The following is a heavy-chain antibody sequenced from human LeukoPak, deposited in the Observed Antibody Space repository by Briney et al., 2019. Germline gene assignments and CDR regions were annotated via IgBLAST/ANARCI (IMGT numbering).Heavy chain of an antibody. J-gene: IGHJ5*02. CDR2: INPNTGGT. D-gene: IGHD1-26*01. Sequence: ASVKVSCKASGCRFIDYFIHWVRQAPGQGPECMGGINPNTGGTKYVQRFQGRVTMTRDTSSSKADMELSGLNSDDTAIYFCARDVIMGYEQSWFDPWGQGTLVTVSS. CDR1: GCRFIDYF. CDR3: ARDVIMGYEQSWFDP. V-gene: IGHV1-2*02.